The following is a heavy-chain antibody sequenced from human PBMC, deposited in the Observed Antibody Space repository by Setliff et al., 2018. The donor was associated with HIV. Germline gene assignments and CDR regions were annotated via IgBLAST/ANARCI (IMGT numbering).Heavy chain of an antibody. V-gene: IGHV3-48*01. CDR1: GFTFTSYS. D-gene: IGHD1-26*01. J-gene: IGHJ3*02. CDR3: TTLVGANPWHDAFDI. Sequence: PGGSLRLSCTGSGFTFTSYSVNWVRQAPGKGLEWLSYMSDSGNSIYYADSLQGRFTVSRDDAKNSMYLQMDSLKTEDTAVYYCTTLVGANPWHDAFDIWGHGTMVTVSS. CDR2: MSDSGNSI.